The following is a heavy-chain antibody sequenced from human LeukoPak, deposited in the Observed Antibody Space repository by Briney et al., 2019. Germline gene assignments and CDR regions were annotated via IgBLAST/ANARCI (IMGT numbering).Heavy chain of an antibody. D-gene: IGHD3-16*02. CDR1: GFTFSSYS. Sequence: GGSLRLSCAASGFTFSSYSMNWVRQAPGKGLEWVSYISSSSSTIYYADSVKGRFTISRDNAKNSLYLQMNSLRAEDTAVYYCAKLTYDYVWGSYRFTLLAFDYWGQGTLVTVSS. CDR2: ISSSSSTI. CDR3: AKLTYDYVWGSYRFTLLAFDY. J-gene: IGHJ4*02. V-gene: IGHV3-48*01.